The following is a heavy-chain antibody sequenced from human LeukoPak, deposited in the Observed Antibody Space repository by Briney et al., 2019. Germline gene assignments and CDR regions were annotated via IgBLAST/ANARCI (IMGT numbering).Heavy chain of an antibody. CDR1: GYSISSGYY. Sequence: SETLSLTCTVSGYSISSGYYWGWIRQPPGKGLEWIGSIYHSGSTYYNPSLKSRVTISVDTSKNQFSLKLSSVTAADTAVYYCARDGAYGMDVWGQGTTVTVSS. CDR3: ARDGAYGMDV. J-gene: IGHJ6*02. D-gene: IGHD3-16*01. V-gene: IGHV4-38-2*02. CDR2: IYHSGST.